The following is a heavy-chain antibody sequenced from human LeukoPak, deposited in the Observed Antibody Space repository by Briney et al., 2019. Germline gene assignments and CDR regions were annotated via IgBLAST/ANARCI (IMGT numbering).Heavy chain of an antibody. Sequence: SVKVSCKASGGTFSSYAISWVRQAPGQGLQWMGRIIPIFGTANYAQKFQGRVTITTDESTSTAYMELSSMRSEATTVYYCARPKFAEGIAAAGPDMSWGPGTLVTVSS. CDR3: ARPKFAEGIAAAGPDMS. J-gene: IGHJ4*02. D-gene: IGHD6-13*01. CDR1: GGTFSSYA. V-gene: IGHV1-69*05. CDR2: IIPIFGTA.